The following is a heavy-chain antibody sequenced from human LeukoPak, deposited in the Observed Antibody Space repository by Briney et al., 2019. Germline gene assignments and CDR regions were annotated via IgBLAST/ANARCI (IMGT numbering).Heavy chain of an antibody. Sequence: GGSLRLSCAASGFTFSNYIMHWVRQAPGKGLDWVAVIIENGNRQYYADSVKGRFTISRDNSKNTLFLQMNSLRGEDTAMYYCARVQGGGYRTADSWGQGTLVTVSS. CDR2: IIENGNRQ. CDR1: GFTFSNYI. D-gene: IGHD6-25*01. CDR3: ARVQGGGYRTADS. V-gene: IGHV3-30*04. J-gene: IGHJ4*02.